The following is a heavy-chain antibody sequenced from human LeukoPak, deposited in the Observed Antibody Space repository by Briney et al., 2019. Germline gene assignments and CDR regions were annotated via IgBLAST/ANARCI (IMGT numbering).Heavy chain of an antibody. D-gene: IGHD5-18*01. CDR3: ARVEWEYTAMVTGPRGMDV. J-gene: IGHJ6*02. CDR1: GYTFTSYY. Sequence: ASVKVSFKASGYTFTSYYMHWVRQAPGQGLEWMGIINPSGGSTSYAQKFQGRVTMTRDTSASTVYMELSSLRSEDTAVYYCARVEWEYTAMVTGPRGMDVWCQGTTVTVSS. CDR2: INPSGGST. V-gene: IGHV1-46*01.